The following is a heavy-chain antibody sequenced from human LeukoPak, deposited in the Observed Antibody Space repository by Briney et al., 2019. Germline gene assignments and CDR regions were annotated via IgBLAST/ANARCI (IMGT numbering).Heavy chain of an antibody. V-gene: IGHV3-13*01. CDR1: GFTFSSFD. Sequence: PGGSLRLSCAASGFTFSSFDMHWVRHPTGQGLEWVSTIGTASDTYYPGSVEGRFTLPRDNAKNSLYLQMNSLTAGDTAVYYCARGPPRGKCCYMDVWGKGTTVTVSS. CDR2: IGTASDT. J-gene: IGHJ6*03. CDR3: ARGPPRGKCCYMDV. D-gene: IGHD1-1*01.